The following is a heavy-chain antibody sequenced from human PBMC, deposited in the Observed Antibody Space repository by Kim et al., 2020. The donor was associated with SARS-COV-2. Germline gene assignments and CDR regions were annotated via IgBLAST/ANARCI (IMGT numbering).Heavy chain of an antibody. CDR1: GFTFDDYA. V-gene: IGHV3-9*01. Sequence: GGSLRLSCAASGFTFDDYAMHWVRQAPGKGLEWVSGISWNSGSIGYADSVKGRFTISRDNAKNSLYLQMNSLRAEDTALYYCAKSEQQLVWDWFDPWGQG. J-gene: IGHJ5*02. CDR2: ISWNSGSI. CDR3: AKSEQQLVWDWFDP. D-gene: IGHD6-13*01.